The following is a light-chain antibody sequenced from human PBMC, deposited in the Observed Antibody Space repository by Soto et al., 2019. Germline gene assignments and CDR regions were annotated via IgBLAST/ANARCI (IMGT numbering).Light chain of an antibody. V-gene: IGKV3-11*01. CDR1: QSVDTM. Sequence: EIVLTQSPASLSLSARERVTLSCRASQSVDTMVAWYQQQVGRTPRLLIYETSNRPTGVPGRFSGSGSGTDFTLTISRLEPEDFAVYFCQVRTDWPPFKYTFGQGTKLEV. CDR2: ETS. J-gene: IGKJ2*01. CDR3: QVRTDWPPFKYT.